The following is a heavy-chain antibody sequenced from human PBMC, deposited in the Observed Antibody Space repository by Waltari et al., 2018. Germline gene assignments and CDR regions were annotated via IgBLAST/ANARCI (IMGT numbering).Heavy chain of an antibody. CDR1: GYTFTSYY. D-gene: IGHD1-26*01. CDR3: ARGGRIVGQTGDYYYYGMDV. CDR2: INPSGGST. J-gene: IGHJ6*02. Sequence: QVQLVQSGAEVKKPGASVKVSCKASGYTFTSYYMPWARQATGQGLEWMGIINPSGGSTSYAQKFQGRVTMTRDTSTSTVYMELSSLRSEDTAVYYCARGGRIVGQTGDYYYYGMDVWGQGTTVTVSS. V-gene: IGHV1-46*01.